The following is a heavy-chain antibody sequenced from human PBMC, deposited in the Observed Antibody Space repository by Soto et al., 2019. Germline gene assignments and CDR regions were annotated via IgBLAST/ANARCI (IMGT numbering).Heavy chain of an antibody. J-gene: IGHJ6*02. Sequence: PGGSLRLSCAASGFTFSSYAMSWVRQAPGKGLEWVSAISGSGGSTYYADSVKGRFTISRDNSKNTLYLQMNSLRAEDTAVYYCAKSGYSYGYGFHYYGMDVWGQGTTVTVSS. CDR3: AKSGYSYGYGFHYYGMDV. D-gene: IGHD5-18*01. CDR1: GFTFSSYA. V-gene: IGHV3-23*01. CDR2: ISGSGGST.